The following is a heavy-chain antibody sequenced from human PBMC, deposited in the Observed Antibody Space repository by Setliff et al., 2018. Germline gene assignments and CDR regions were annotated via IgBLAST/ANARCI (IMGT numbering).Heavy chain of an antibody. D-gene: IGHD1-26*01. CDR2: ISAYNGNT. CDR1: GYTFSNFG. CDR3: ARDTHQWDLLYFDS. Sequence: ASVKVSCKASGYTFSNFGFSWVRQAPGQGLEWMGWISAYNGNTNYAQRLRGRVTMTTDTSATTAYMELKSLRSDDTAVYYCARDTHQWDLLYFDSWGQGTLVTVSS. V-gene: IGHV1-18*01. J-gene: IGHJ4*02.